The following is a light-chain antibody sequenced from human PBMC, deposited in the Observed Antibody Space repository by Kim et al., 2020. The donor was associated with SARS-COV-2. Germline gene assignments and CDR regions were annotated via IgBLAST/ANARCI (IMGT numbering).Light chain of an antibody. CDR1: QSITRW. J-gene: IGKJ2*01. Sequence: GDGVTITCRASQSITRWLARYQQKPGKAPNLLIYDASNLVSGVPSRFSGSGSGTEFTLTISSLQPDDSATYYCQQYKSYSYTFGLGTKL. CDR2: DAS. CDR3: QQYKSYSYT. V-gene: IGKV1-5*01.